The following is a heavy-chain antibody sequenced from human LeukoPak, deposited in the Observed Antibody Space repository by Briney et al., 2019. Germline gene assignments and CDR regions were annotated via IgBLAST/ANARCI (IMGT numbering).Heavy chain of an antibody. D-gene: IGHD4-17*01. CDR3: ARSYDYGDHEEEWFDP. CDR1: GGSISSYY. Sequence: SETLSLTCTVSGGSISSYYWSWIRQPPGKGLEWIGYIYYSGSTNYNPSLKSRVPISVDTSKNQFSLQLSSVTAADTAVYYCARSYDYGDHEEEWFDPWGQGTLVTVSS. V-gene: IGHV4-59*08. CDR2: IYYSGST. J-gene: IGHJ5*02.